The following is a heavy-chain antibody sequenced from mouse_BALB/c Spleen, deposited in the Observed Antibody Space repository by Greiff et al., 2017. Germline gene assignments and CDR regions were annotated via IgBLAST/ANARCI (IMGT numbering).Heavy chain of an antibody. Sequence: QVQLKESGAELVRPGSSVKISCKASGYAFSSYWMNWVKQRPGQGLEWIGQIYPGDGDTNYNGKFKGKATLTADKSSSTAYMQLSSLTSEDSAVYFCARHYGNSYYAMDYWGQGTTLTVSS. D-gene: IGHD2-1*01. V-gene: IGHV1-80*01. CDR3: ARHYGNSYYAMDY. CDR1: GYAFSSYW. CDR2: IYPGDGDT. J-gene: IGHJ4*01.